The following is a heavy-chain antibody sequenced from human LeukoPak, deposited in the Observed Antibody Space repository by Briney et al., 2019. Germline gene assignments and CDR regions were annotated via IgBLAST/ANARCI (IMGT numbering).Heavy chain of an antibody. V-gene: IGHV4-59*08. CDR3: ARHGDYYDSSGYLDY. CDR2: IYYSGST. J-gene: IGHJ4*01. CDR1: GGSISSYY. D-gene: IGHD3-22*01. Sequence: SETLSLTCTVSGGSISSYYWSWIRQPPGKGLEWIGYIYYSGSTNYNPSLKSRVTISVDTSKNQFSLKLSSVTAADTAVYYCARHGDYYDSSGYLDYWGHGTLVTVSS.